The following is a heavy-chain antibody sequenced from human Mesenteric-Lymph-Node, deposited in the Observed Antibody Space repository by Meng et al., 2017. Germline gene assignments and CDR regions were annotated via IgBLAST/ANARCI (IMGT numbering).Heavy chain of an antibody. CDR3: ARAPVRGVIIPNAFDI. Sequence: GGSLRLSCAASGFTFSSYAMHWVRQAPGKGLEYVSAISSNGGSTYYANSVKGRFTISRDNSKNTLYLQMGSLRAEDMAVYYCARAPVRGVIIPNAFDIWGQGTMVTVS. D-gene: IGHD3-10*01. J-gene: IGHJ3*02. V-gene: IGHV3-64*01. CDR1: GFTFSSYA. CDR2: ISSNGGST.